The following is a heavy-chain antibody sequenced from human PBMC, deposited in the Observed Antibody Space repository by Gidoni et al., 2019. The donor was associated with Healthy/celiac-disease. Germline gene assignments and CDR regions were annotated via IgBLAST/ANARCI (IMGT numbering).Heavy chain of an antibody. D-gene: IGHD6-13*01. V-gene: IGHV3-74*01. Sequence: EVQLVESGGGLVRPGGSLGLSGAASGLPFSSYWMHWVRQGPGKGLVWVSRTNSDGSSTSYADSVKGRFTISRDNAKNTLYLQMNSLRAEDTAVYYCARGVEQQLVQGYWGQGTLVTVSS. CDR2: TNSDGSST. J-gene: IGHJ4*02. CDR3: ARGVEQQLVQGY. CDR1: GLPFSSYW.